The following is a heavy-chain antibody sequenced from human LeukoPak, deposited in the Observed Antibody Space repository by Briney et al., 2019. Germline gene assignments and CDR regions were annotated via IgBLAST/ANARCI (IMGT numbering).Heavy chain of an antibody. CDR3: ARDYHFWSGYCGDYFDY. CDR1: GFTFSSYS. CDR2: ISSSSSTI. V-gene: IGHV3-48*01. Sequence: PGGSLRLSCAASGFTFSSYSMNWVRQAPGKGLEWVSYISSSSSTIYYADSAKGRFTISRDNAKNSLYLQMNSLRAEDTAVYYCARDYHFWSGYCGDYFDYWGQGTLVTVSS. D-gene: IGHD3-3*01. J-gene: IGHJ4*02.